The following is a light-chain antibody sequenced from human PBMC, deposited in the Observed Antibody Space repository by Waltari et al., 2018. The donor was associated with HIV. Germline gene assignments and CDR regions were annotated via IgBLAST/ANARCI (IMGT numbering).Light chain of an antibody. CDR2: RNK. Sequence: QSVLTQAPSASGTPGQRVAISCSGSSSNIGSKYVFWYQQLPGTAPKVLIYRNKRRPSGVPERFSGAKSGTSASLASSGLRSEDEAEYYCAAWDDSLSGHWVFGTGTKVTVL. CDR1: SSNIGSKY. V-gene: IGLV1-47*01. J-gene: IGLJ1*01. CDR3: AAWDDSLSGHWV.